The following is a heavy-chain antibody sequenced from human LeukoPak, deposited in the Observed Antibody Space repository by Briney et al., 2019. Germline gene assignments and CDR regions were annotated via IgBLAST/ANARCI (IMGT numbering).Heavy chain of an antibody. CDR2: IKPDGSDK. CDR3: ARDGVAPGIYFDY. CDR1: GFTFSSHW. Sequence: GGSLRLSRGASGFTFSSHWMSWVRQAPGKGLEWVANIKPDGSDKYYVDSVKGLFTISRDNAKKSMYLQMNSLRAEDTAVYYCARDGVAPGIYFDYWGQGTLVTVSS. J-gene: IGHJ4*02. D-gene: IGHD3-3*01. V-gene: IGHV3-7*05.